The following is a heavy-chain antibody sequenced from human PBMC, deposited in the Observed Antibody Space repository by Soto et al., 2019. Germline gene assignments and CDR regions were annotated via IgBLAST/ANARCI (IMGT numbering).Heavy chain of an antibody. Sequence: SETLSLTCTVSGGSISSYHWSWIRQPPGKGLEWIGYIYYSGSTNYNPSLKSRVTISVDTSKNQFSLKPSSVTAADTAVYYCARVSTRGYSYGPFDLWGRGTLVTVSS. CDR2: IYYSGST. CDR3: ARVSTRGYSYGPFDL. V-gene: IGHV4-59*01. D-gene: IGHD5-18*01. CDR1: GGSISSYH. J-gene: IGHJ2*01.